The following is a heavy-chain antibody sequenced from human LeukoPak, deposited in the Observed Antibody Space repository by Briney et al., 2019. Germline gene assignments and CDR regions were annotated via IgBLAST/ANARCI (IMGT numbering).Heavy chain of an antibody. CDR1: GYSFRNYG. D-gene: IGHD6-13*01. CDR3: ARLIRAAALIGY. V-gene: IGHV1-18*01. CDR2: ISGDNRDT. Sequence: AASVKVSCKASGYSFRNYGLTWVRQVPGQGLEWMGWISGDNRDTDSAEKFQGRLTMTTDTSTSTAYMDLRSLRSDDTGIYYCARLIRAAALIGYWGQGTLVTVSS. J-gene: IGHJ4*02.